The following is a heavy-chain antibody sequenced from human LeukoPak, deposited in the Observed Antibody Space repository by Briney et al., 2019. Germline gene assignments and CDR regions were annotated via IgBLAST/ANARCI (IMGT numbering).Heavy chain of an antibody. CDR2: ISYDGSNK. V-gene: IGHV3-30-3*01. CDR1: GFTFSSYA. CDR3: ARAAYGITMIVVVQVPWFDP. J-gene: IGHJ5*02. Sequence: GRSLRLSCAASGFTFSSYAMHWVRQAPGKGLEWVAVISYDGSNKYYADSVKGRFTISRDNSKNTLYLQMNSLRAEDTAVYYCARAAYGITMIVVVQVPWFDPWGQGTLVTVSS. D-gene: IGHD3-22*01.